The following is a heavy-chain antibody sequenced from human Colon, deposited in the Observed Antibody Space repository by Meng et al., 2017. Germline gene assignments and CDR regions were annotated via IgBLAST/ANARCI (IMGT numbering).Heavy chain of an antibody. J-gene: IGHJ4*02. D-gene: IGHD6-19*01. V-gene: IGHV4-4*02. CDR3: ASFPPPGKQWLVTDY. Sequence: VQSQQSGPGLVKPSGTLSLTCAVSGGSISSSNWWSWVRQPPGKGLEWIGEIYHSGSTNYNPSLKSRVTISVDKSKNQFSLKLSSVTAADTAVYYCASFPPPGKQWLVTDYWGQGTLVTVSS. CDR1: GGSISSSNW. CDR2: IYHSGST.